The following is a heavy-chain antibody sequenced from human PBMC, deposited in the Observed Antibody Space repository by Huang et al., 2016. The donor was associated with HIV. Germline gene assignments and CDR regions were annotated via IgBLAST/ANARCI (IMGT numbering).Heavy chain of an antibody. D-gene: IGHD3-16*02. CDR1: GFTVSCHY. V-gene: IGHV3-53*01. J-gene: IGHJ4*02. CDR2: IHIGGST. CDR3: AREGQAQGYRMGSWDY. Sequence: EVQLVASGGGLIEPGGSLRLSCAAPGFTVSCHYMSWVRRAPGKGPEWVSSIHIGGSTYYRDSVNGRFTISRDNSKNTLDLQMSSLRVEDTAIYYCAREGQAQGYRMGSWDYWGQGTLVAVSS.